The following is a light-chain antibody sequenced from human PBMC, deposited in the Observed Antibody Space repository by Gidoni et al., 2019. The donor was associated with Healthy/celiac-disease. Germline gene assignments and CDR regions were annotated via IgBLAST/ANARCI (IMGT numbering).Light chain of an antibody. V-gene: IGKV1-39*01. CDR3: QQSYSTPRFT. Sequence: DSQMTQSPSSLSASVGDRVTNTCLASQSISSYLNWYQQKPGKAPKLLLYAASSLQSGVPSRFSGSGSATDFTLTISSLQPEDFATYYCQQSYSTPRFTFGPGTKVDIK. CDR1: QSISSY. CDR2: AAS. J-gene: IGKJ3*01.